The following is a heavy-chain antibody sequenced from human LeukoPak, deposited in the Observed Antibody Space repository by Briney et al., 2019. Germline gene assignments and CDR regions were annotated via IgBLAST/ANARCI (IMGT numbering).Heavy chain of an antibody. CDR3: ASTQYGSGPYYFDY. Sequence: ASVKVSCKASGYTFTGYYMHWVRQAPGQGLEWMGWINPNSGGTNYPQKFQGRVTMTRNTSISTAYMELSRQRSDDTAVYYCASTQYGSGPYYFDYWGQGTLVTVSS. CDR1: GYTFTGYY. D-gene: IGHD3-10*01. CDR2: INPNSGGT. J-gene: IGHJ4*02. V-gene: IGHV1-2*02.